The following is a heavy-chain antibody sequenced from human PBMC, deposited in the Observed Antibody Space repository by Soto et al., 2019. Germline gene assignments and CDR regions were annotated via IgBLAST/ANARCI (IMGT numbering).Heavy chain of an antibody. CDR3: AAGGFYGSTLEGLDP. J-gene: IGHJ5*02. Sequence: PGGALSHPGSLPAFTFSCYSMHRVRPAPHKGLEWVAVIWYDGSNKYYADSVKGRFTISRDNSKNTLYLQMNNLRAEDTAVYYCAAGGFYGSTLEGLDPWGQGTLVTVSS. D-gene: IGHD3-10*01. V-gene: IGHV3-33*01. CDR2: IWYDGSNK. CDR1: AFTFSCYS.